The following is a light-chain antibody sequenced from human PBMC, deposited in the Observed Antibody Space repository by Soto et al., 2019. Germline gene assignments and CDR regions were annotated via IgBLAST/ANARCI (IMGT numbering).Light chain of an antibody. CDR2: DAS. V-gene: IGKV3-11*01. CDR3: QQRPNGPLT. CDR1: QSISSH. Sequence: EIVLTQSPATLSLSPGEGATLSCRASQSISSHLAWYQQKPGQAPRLLMYDASKRATGIPARFSGSGSGTDFTLTISSLAPEDFAVYYCQQRPNGPLTFGGGTKVEIK. J-gene: IGKJ4*01.